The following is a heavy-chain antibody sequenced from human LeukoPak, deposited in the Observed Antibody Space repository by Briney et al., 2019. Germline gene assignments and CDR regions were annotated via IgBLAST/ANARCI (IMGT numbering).Heavy chain of an antibody. CDR1: GYTFTGYY. V-gene: IGHV1-46*01. CDR3: ARDQTIPPSSSLYYFDY. CDR2: INPSGGST. D-gene: IGHD6-6*01. Sequence: ASVKVSCKASGYTFTGYYMHWVRQAPGQGLEWMGIINPSGGSTSYAQKFQGRVTMTRDMSTSTVYMELSSLRSEDTAVYYCARDQTIPPSSSLYYFDYWGQGTLVTVSS. J-gene: IGHJ4*02.